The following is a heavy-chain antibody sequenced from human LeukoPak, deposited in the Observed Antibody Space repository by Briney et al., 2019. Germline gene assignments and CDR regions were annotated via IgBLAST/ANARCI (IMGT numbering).Heavy chain of an antibody. J-gene: IGHJ5*02. CDR2: IIPIFGTA. CDR1: GGSFSSYA. Sequence: SVKVSCKASGGSFSSYAISWVRQAPGQGLEWMGRIIPIFGTANYAQKFQGRVTITTDESTSTAYMELSSLRSEDTAVYYCARDVGGIAARPPNWFDPWGQGTLVTVSS. CDR3: ARDVGGIAARPPNWFDP. D-gene: IGHD6-6*01. V-gene: IGHV1-69*05.